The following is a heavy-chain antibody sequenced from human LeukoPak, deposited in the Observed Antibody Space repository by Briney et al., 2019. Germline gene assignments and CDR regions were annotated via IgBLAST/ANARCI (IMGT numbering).Heavy chain of an antibody. J-gene: IGHJ6*03. CDR1: GFTSSTYG. CDR3: AKGATVTPDYYYYYMDV. Sequence: PGGSLRLSCAASGFTSSTYGMHWVRQAPGKGLEWVAFIRYDGSNKYYVDSVKGRFTISRDNSKNTLYLQMNSLRAEDTAVYYCAKGATVTPDYYYYYMDVWGKGTTVTVSS. D-gene: IGHD4-17*01. V-gene: IGHV3-30*02. CDR2: IRYDGSNK.